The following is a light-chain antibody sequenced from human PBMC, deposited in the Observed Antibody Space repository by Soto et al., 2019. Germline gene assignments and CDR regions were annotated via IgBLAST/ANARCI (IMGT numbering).Light chain of an antibody. J-gene: IGKJ5*01. CDR3: QQYNSWPPIT. Sequence: EVVMTQSPATLSVSPGARATLSCRASESVSRNLAWYQQKPGQAPRLLIYDASTRATGIPDRFSGGGSGTEFTLTSSSLQSEDFVVYYCQQYNSWPPITFGQGTRMEIK. V-gene: IGKV3-15*01. CDR1: ESVSRN. CDR2: DAS.